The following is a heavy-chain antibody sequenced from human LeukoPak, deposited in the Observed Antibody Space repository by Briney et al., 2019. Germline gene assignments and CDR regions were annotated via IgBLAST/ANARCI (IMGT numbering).Heavy chain of an antibody. CDR1: GGSISSYY. Sequence: SSETLSLTCTVSGGSISSYYWSWIRQPPGKGLEYIGYSYYSGSTDYNPSLKSRVTISVDTSKNQFSLMLTSVTAADSAVYYCARQSISSRRAFDIWGQGTMVTVSS. V-gene: IGHV4-59*08. J-gene: IGHJ3*02. D-gene: IGHD6-6*01. CDR3: ARQSISSRRAFDI. CDR2: SYYSGST.